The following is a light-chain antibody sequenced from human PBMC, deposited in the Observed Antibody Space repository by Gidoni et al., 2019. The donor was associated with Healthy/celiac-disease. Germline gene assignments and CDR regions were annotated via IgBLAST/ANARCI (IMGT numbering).Light chain of an antibody. Sequence: EMTQSPSSVSASVGDRVPITCRASQRISSWLAWYQQKPGKAPKLLIYAASSLQSGVPSRFSGRGSGTDFTLTISRLQPEDFATYYCQQAYNFPLTFGGGTKVEIK. V-gene: IGKV1-12*01. CDR3: QQAYNFPLT. J-gene: IGKJ4*01. CDR1: QRISSW. CDR2: AAS.